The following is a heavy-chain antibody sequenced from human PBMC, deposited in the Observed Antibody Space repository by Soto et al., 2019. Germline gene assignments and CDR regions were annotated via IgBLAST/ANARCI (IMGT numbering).Heavy chain of an antibody. CDR3: ARLRYCSSTSCYQTPYFDY. D-gene: IGHD2-2*01. CDR1: GGTFSSYA. V-gene: IGHV1-69*13. Sequence: SVKVSCKASGGTFSSYAISWVRQAPGQGLEWMGGIIPIFGTANYAQKFQGRVTITADESTSTAYMELSSLRSEDTAVYYCARLRYCSSTSCYQTPYFDYWGQGTLVTVPQ. J-gene: IGHJ4*02. CDR2: IIPIFGTA.